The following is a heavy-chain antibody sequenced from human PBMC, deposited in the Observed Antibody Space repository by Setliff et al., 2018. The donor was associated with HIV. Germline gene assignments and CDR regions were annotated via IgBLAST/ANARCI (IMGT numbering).Heavy chain of an antibody. V-gene: IGHV1-18*04. CDR1: GYTFTSVY. J-gene: IGHJ5*02. Sequence: ASVKVSCKASGYTFTSVYMHWVRQAPGQGLEWMGRTSVYNGNTIYAQKLQGRVIMTTDTSTSTAYMELSSLGSEDTAVYYCAGGLVSQKVPFDPWGQGTLVTVSS. CDR3: AGGLVSQKVPFDP. CDR2: TSVYNGNT. D-gene: IGHD1-1*01.